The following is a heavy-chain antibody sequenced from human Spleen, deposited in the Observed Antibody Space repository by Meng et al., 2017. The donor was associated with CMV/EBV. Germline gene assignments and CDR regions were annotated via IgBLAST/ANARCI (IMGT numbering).Heavy chain of an antibody. D-gene: IGHD5-12*01. CDR1: GDSVSRYNW. CDR2: IYHTGTT. Sequence: GSLRLSCNVSGDSVSRYNWWSWVRQTPGKGLEWIGEIYHTGTTNYNPSLKSRLTMSVDKSKNQFSLNLKSVTAADRALYYCARGRGRHNAWIYSFDSWGQGALVTVSS. V-gene: IGHV4-4*02. J-gene: IGHJ4*02. CDR3: ARGRGRHNAWIYSFDS.